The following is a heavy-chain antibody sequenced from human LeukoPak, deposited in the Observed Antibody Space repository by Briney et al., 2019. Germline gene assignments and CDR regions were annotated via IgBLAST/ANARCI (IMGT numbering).Heavy chain of an antibody. V-gene: IGHV3-23*01. CDR1: GFTFSVAA. Sequence: GGSLRLSCAASGFTFSVAAMTWVRQAPGKGLEWVSLIGASGESTYYADSVKGRFTISRDNSKNTLYLQMNSLRAEDTAVYYCARDSGSYGLLYYFDYWGQGTLVTVSS. CDR3: ARDSGSYGLLYYFDY. CDR2: IGASGEST. J-gene: IGHJ4*02. D-gene: IGHD1-26*01.